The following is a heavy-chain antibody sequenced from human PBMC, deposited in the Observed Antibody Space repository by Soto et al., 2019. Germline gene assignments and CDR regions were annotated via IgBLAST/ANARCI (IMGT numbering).Heavy chain of an antibody. CDR3: AKEAKDRFYLALVAPTIFYY. J-gene: IGHJ4*02. Sequence: GGSLRLSCAASGFTFSDYAMSWVRQAPGKGLEWVSAISGSGGSPYYADSVKGRFTISRDNSKNTLYVQMNSLRAEDTAVYYCAKEAKDRFYLALVAPTIFYYWGQGTLVPVSS. D-gene: IGHD3-9*01. CDR1: GFTFSDYA. CDR2: ISGSGGSP. V-gene: IGHV3-23*01.